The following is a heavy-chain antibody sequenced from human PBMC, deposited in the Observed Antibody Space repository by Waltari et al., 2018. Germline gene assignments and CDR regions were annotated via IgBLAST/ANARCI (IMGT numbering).Heavy chain of an antibody. D-gene: IGHD1-1*01. V-gene: IGHV3-9*01. CDR1: GFTLDDYA. J-gene: IGHJ3*01. CDR3: VKDMGTSGYDAFDV. Sequence: EVQLVEIGGGLVQPGRSLRLSCAASGFTLDDYAMHWVRQVPGKGLEWVSGLSWNGGNVLYADSVRGRFTISRDNAKKSLFLQMTNLRPEDTAFYFCVKDMGTSGYDAFDVWGQGTKVTVSS. CDR2: LSWNGGNV.